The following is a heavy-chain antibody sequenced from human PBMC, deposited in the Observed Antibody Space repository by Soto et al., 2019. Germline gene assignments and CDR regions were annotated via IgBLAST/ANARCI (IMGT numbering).Heavy chain of an antibody. D-gene: IGHD3-16*01. J-gene: IGHJ5*02. CDR1: GGTFSSYA. V-gene: IGHV1-69*12. Sequence: QVQLVQSGAEVTKPGSSVKVSCKASGGTFSSYAISWVRQAPGQGLEWMGVIIPIFGTANYAQKFQGRVTITADESTSTAYMELSSLRAEDTAVYYCARVDEGFEETIGGNNWFDPWGQGTLVTVSS. CDR2: IIPIFGTA. CDR3: ARVDEGFEETIGGNNWFDP.